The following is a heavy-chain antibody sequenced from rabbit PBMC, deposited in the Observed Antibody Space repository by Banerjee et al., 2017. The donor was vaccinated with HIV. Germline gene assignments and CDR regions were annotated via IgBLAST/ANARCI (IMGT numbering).Heavy chain of an antibody. D-gene: IGHD2-1*01. CDR3: ARGWITMTMNL. Sequence: QSLEESGGDLVKPGASLTLTCTASGFSFNSNYCICWVRQAPGKGLEWIACIYAGSSGSTYYASWAKGRFTISETSSATVTLQMTSLTAADTATYFCARGWITMTMNLWGQGTLVTVS. CDR2: IYAGSSGST. J-gene: IGHJ4*01. V-gene: IGHV1S40*01. CDR1: GFSFNSNYC.